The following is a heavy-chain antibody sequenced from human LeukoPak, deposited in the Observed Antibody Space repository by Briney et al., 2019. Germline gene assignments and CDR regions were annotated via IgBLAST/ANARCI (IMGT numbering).Heavy chain of an antibody. J-gene: IGHJ4*02. Sequence: GASVKASCKASGYTFTGYYMHWVRQAPGQGLEWMGWINPNSGGTNYAQKFQGRVTMTRDTSISTAYMELSRLRSDDTAVYYCARSNVVVTAYDYWGQGTLVTVSS. V-gene: IGHV1-2*02. CDR1: GYTFTGYY. CDR2: INPNSGGT. CDR3: ARSNVVVTAYDY. D-gene: IGHD2-21*02.